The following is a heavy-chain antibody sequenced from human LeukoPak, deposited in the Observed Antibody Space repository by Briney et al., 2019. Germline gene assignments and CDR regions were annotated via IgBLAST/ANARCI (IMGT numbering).Heavy chain of an antibody. CDR2: IYYSGST. D-gene: IGHD3-16*01. CDR3: ARGHPYLGAFDI. CDR1: GGSISSYY. V-gene: IGHV4-59*01. J-gene: IGHJ4*02. Sequence: SETLSLTCTVSGGSISSYYWSWIRQPPGKGLEWIGYIYYSGSTNYNPSLKSRVTISVDTSKNQFSLKLSSVTAADTAVYYCARGHPYLGAFDIWGQGTPVTVSS.